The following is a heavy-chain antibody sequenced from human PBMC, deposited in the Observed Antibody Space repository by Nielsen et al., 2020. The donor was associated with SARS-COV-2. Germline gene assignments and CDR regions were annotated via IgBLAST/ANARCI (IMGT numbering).Heavy chain of an antibody. CDR2: ISYDRSNK. J-gene: IGHJ6*02. D-gene: IGHD3-22*01. CDR1: GFTFSSYW. V-gene: IGHV3-30*03. Sequence: GESLKISCAASGFTFSSYWMSWVRQAPGKGLEWVAVISYDRSNKYSADSVKGRFTISRDNSKNTLYLQMNSLRAEDTAVYYCARDSSGFYGLDVWGQGTTVTVSS. CDR3: ARDSSGFYGLDV.